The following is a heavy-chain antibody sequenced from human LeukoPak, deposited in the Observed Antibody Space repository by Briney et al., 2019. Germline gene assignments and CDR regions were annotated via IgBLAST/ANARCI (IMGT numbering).Heavy chain of an antibody. D-gene: IGHD3-16*02. CDR1: GFTFSSYS. CDR2: ISSSSSYI. Sequence: PGGSLRLSCAASGFTFSSYSMNWVRQAPGKGLEWVSSISSSSSYIYYADSVKGRFTISRDNAKNSLYLQMNSLRAEDTAVYYCARGPPRMITFGGVIVINSQTDFNWGQGTLVTVSS. CDR3: ARGPPRMITFGGVIVINSQTDFN. V-gene: IGHV3-21*01. J-gene: IGHJ4*02.